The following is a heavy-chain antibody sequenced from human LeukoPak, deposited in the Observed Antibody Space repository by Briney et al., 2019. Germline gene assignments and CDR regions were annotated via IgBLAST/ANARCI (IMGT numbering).Heavy chain of an antibody. CDR3: ARGRAQYQLLRFDY. CDR1: GGTFSSYA. CDR2: IIPIFGTA. Sequence: SVKVSCKASGGTFSSYAISLVRQAPGQGLEWMGGIIPIFGTANYAQKFQGRVTITADESTSTAYMELSRLRSEDTAVYYCARGRAQYQLLRFDYWGQGTLVTVSS. J-gene: IGHJ4*02. D-gene: IGHD2-2*01. V-gene: IGHV1-69*13.